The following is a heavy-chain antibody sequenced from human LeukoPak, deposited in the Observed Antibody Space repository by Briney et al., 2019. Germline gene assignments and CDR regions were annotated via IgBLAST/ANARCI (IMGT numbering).Heavy chain of an antibody. CDR2: IIPIFGTA. J-gene: IGHJ4*02. CDR3: AWSGYSYGTIDY. CDR1: GGTFSSYA. Sequence: SVKVSCKASGGTFSSYAISWVRQAPRQGLEWMGGIIPIFGTANYAQKFQGRVTITADESTSTAYMELSSLRSEDTAVYYCAWSGYSYGTIDYWGQGTLVTVSS. D-gene: IGHD5-18*01. V-gene: IGHV1-69*01.